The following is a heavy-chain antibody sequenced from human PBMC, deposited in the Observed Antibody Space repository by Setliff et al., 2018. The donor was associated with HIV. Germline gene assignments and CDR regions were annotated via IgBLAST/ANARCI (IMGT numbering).Heavy chain of an antibody. Sequence: KTSETLSLTCTVSGGSISSGGYYWSWIRQHPGKGLEWIGYIYYSGSTYYNPSLKSRVTISVDTSKNQFSLKLSSVTAADTAVYYCAREAEIFGVVMRGYYFDYWGQGTRVTVSS. V-gene: IGHV4-31*03. CDR3: AREAEIFGVVMRGYYFDY. J-gene: IGHJ4*02. CDR2: IYYSGST. D-gene: IGHD3-3*01. CDR1: GGSISSGGYY.